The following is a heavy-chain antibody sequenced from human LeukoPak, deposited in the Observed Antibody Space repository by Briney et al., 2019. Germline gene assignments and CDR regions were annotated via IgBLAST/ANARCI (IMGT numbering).Heavy chain of an antibody. CDR3: ARDLGYGDYETFAGAFDI. J-gene: IGHJ3*02. Sequence: SETLSLTCTVSGGSISSGGYYWSWIRQHPGKGLEWIGYIYHSGSTYYSPSLKSRVTISIDRSKNQFSLKLTSVTAADTAVYYCARDLGYGDYETFAGAFDIWGQGTMVTVSS. CDR1: GGSISSGGYY. CDR2: IYHSGST. V-gene: IGHV4-30-2*01. D-gene: IGHD4-17*01.